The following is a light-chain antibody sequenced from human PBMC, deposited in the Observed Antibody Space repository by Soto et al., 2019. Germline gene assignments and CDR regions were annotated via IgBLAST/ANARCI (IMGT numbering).Light chain of an antibody. CDR2: DAS. J-gene: IGKJ5*01. V-gene: IGKV3-11*01. CDR1: LSVSRH. CDR3: QLRSNWIT. Sequence: DIVLTQSPATLSLSPGERATLSCRASLSVSRHLAWYQQKPGQAPRLLIYDASNRATGIPPRFSGSGSGTDFTLTISSLEPEDFAVYYCQLRSNWITFGQGTRLETK.